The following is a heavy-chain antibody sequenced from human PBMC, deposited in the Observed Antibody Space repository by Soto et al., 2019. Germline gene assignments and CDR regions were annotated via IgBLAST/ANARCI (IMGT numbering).Heavy chain of an antibody. V-gene: IGHV4-30-4*01. J-gene: IGHJ6*02. D-gene: IGHD3-10*01. CDR2: IYYSGST. Sequence: SETLSLTCTVSGGSISSGDYYWSWIRQPPGKGLEWIGYIYYSGSTYYNPSLKSRVTISVDTSKNQFPLKLSSVTAADTAVYYCARSSMVRGVIISLNYYYGMDVWGQGTTVTVSS. CDR3: ARSSMVRGVIISLNYYYGMDV. CDR1: GGSISSGDYY.